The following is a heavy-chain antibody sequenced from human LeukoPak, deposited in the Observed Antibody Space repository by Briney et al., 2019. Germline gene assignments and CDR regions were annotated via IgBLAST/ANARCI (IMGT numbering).Heavy chain of an antibody. V-gene: IGHV4-59*01. CDR1: GGSISSYY. J-gene: IGHJ4*02. Sequence: SETLSLTCTVSGGSISSYYWSWIRQPPGKGLEWIGYMYYSGSTNYNPSLKSRVTISVDTSKSQFSLKLSSVTAADTAMYYCASRDYSGRHFDYWGQGTLVTVSS. CDR3: ASRDYSGRHFDY. D-gene: IGHD4-23*01. CDR2: MYYSGST.